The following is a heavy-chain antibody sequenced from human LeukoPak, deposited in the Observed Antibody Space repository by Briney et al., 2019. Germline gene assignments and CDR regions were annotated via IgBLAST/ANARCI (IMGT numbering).Heavy chain of an antibody. D-gene: IGHD3-22*01. Sequence: PSETLSLTCTVSGGSISSSSYYWGWIRQHPGKGLEWIGYIYYSGSTYYNPSLKSRVTISVDTSKNQFSLKLSSVTAADTAVYYCARSPIPYDSSGYLRYWGQGTLVTVSS. CDR3: ARSPIPYDSSGYLRY. V-gene: IGHV4-31*03. CDR2: IYYSGST. J-gene: IGHJ4*02. CDR1: GGSISSSSYY.